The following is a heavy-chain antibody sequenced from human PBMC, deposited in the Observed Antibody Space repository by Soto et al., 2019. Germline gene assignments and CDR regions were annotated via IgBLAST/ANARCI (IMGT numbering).Heavy chain of an antibody. V-gene: IGHV1-18*01. CDR3: ARAKRGYGYARSTSQISAPDY. Sequence: ASVKVSCKASGYTFTSYGISWVRQAPGQGLEWMGWISAYNGNTNYAQKLQGRVTMTTDTSTSTAYMELRSLRSDDTAVYYCARAKRGYGYARSTSQISAPDYWGQGTLVTVSS. CDR1: GYTFTSYG. CDR2: ISAYNGNT. D-gene: IGHD5-18*01. J-gene: IGHJ4*02.